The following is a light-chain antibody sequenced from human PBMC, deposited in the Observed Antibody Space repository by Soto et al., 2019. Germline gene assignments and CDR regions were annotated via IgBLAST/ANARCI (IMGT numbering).Light chain of an antibody. J-gene: IGLJ1*01. CDR2: DVS. V-gene: IGLV2-14*03. CDR1: SSDIGAYDY. Sequence: QSALTQPASVSGSPGQSVTISCTGTSSDIGAYDYVSWYQQHPGGVPKLLIYDVSSRPSGVSSRFSGAKSGTTASLTISGLQADDESHYYCSSFADSSARDYVFGSGTKVTVL. CDR3: SSFADSSARDYV.